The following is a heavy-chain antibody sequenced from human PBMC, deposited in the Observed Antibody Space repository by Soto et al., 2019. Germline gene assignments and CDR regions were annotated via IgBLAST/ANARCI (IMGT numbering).Heavy chain of an antibody. J-gene: IGHJ5*02. D-gene: IGHD6-19*01. V-gene: IGHV1-69*13. Sequence: SVQVSCKASGGTFISYAIRLLLQAPVQGLEWMGGIIPVFGTGIYAQKFQGRVTITADESTSTAYMELSSLRSEDTAVYYCARGPYSSGWYWWFDPWGQGTLVTVSS. CDR3: ARGPYSSGWYWWFDP. CDR2: IIPVFGTG. CDR1: GGTFISYA.